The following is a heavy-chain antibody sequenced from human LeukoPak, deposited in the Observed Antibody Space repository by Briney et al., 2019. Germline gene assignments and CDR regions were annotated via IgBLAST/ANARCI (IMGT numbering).Heavy chain of an antibody. V-gene: IGHV4-39*01. Sequence: PSETLSLTCTVSGGSISSSSAYWGWIRQPPGKGLEWIGSSYYSKNTYYNPSLKSRVTISADTSKNQFSLTLGSVSATDTAVYYCVSPSGFSYGYFDYWGQGTLVTVSS. CDR3: VSPSGFSYGYFDY. CDR2: SYYSKNT. CDR1: GGSISSSSAY. J-gene: IGHJ4*02. D-gene: IGHD5-18*01.